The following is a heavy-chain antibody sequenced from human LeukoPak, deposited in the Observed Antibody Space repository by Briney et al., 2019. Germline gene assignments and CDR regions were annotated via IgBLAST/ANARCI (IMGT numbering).Heavy chain of an antibody. CDR1: GFTYSSYG. V-gene: IGHV3-30*18. D-gene: IGHD6-19*01. J-gene: IGHJ4*02. CDR2: ISYDGSDK. CDR3: ANPEGWGY. Sequence: GGSLRLSCAASGFTYSSYGLHWVRQAPGKGLEWVAVISYDGSDKFYADSVKGRFAVSRDNSKNTLYLQMNSLRAEDTAVYYCANPEGWGYWGQGTLVTVSS.